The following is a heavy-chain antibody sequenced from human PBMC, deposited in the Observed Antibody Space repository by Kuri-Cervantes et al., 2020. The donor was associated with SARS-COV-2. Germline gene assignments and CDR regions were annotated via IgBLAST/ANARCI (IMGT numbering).Heavy chain of an antibody. V-gene: IGHV1-69*06. CDR2: IIPIFGTA. D-gene: IGHD3-22*01. CDR3: ARAGYYYGSSGYYYDY. CDR1: GGTFRSYA. J-gene: IGHJ4*02. Sequence: SVKVSCKASGGTFRSYAISWVRQTPGQGLEWMGGIIPIFGTANYAQKFQGRVTITADKSTSTAYMELSSLRSEDTAVYYCARAGYYYGSSGYYYDYWGQGALVTVSS.